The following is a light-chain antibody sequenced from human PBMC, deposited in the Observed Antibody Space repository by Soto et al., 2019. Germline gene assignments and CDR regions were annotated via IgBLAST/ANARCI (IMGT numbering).Light chain of an antibody. J-gene: IGKJ1*01. CDR3: MQHKTYPRT. CDR1: QGIRND. CDR2: GAT. Sequence: DIQMTQSPSSLAASVGDRVTISCRASQGIRNDLGWYQQEVGKAPKRLIYGATTLERGVPSRFRGSGAGTEFTLTITSLQPEDVVTYYCMQHKTYPRTFGRGTRVEIK. V-gene: IGKV1-17*01.